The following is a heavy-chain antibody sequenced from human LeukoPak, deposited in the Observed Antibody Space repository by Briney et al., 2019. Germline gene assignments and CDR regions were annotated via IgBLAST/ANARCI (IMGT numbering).Heavy chain of an antibody. J-gene: IGHJ6*04. CDR2: INPSGGST. CDR3: ARNAYPSNYGSGDSMDV. D-gene: IGHD3-10*01. CDR1: GYTFTSYY. Sequence: ASVKVSCKASGYTFTSYYIHWVRQAPGQGLEWMGIINPSGGSTNYAQKFQGRVTMTRDTSTSTVYMELSSLRSEDTAVYYCARNAYPSNYGSGDSMDVWGKGTTATVSS. V-gene: IGHV1-46*01.